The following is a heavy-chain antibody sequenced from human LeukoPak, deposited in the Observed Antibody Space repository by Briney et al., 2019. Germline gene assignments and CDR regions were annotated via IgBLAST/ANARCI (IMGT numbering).Heavy chain of an antibody. CDR2: IYYSGST. D-gene: IGHD2-2*02. Sequence: ETLSLTCTVSGGSISSSSYYWGWIRQPPGKGLEWIGSIYYSGSTYYNPSLKSRVTISVDTSKNQCSLKLSSVTAADTAVYYCARQRYCSSTSCYRNAEYFQHWGQGTLVTVSS. CDR1: GGSISSSSYY. J-gene: IGHJ1*01. CDR3: ARQRYCSSTSCYRNAEYFQH. V-gene: IGHV4-39*01.